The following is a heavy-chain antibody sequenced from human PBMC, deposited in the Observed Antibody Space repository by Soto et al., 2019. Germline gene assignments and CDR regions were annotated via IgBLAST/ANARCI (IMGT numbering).Heavy chain of an antibody. CDR1: GYTFTSYY. CDR3: AREDDYDYVWGSYPADGHAFDI. J-gene: IGHJ3*02. CDR2: INPSGGST. Sequence: ASVKVSCKASGYTFTSYYMHWVRQAPGQGLEWMGIINPSGGSTSYAQKFQGRVTMTRDTSTSTVYMELSSLRSEDTAVYYCAREDDYDYVWGSYPADGHAFDIWGQGTMVTVSS. V-gene: IGHV1-46*01. D-gene: IGHD3-16*02.